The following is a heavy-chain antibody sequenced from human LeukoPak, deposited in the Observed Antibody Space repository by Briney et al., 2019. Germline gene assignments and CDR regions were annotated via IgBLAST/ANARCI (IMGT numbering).Heavy chain of an antibody. V-gene: IGHV4-4*07. J-gene: IGHJ2*01. Sequence: SETLSLTRTVSGGSITTNYWSWIRQPAGKGLEWIGRIYTNGNTNYNPSLKSRVTMSVDTSKNQFSLKLSSVTAADTAVYYCARGLGIAVAGTVYFDLWGRGTLVTVSS. CDR1: GGSITTNY. D-gene: IGHD6-19*01. CDR3: ARGLGIAVAGTVYFDL. CDR2: IYTNGNT.